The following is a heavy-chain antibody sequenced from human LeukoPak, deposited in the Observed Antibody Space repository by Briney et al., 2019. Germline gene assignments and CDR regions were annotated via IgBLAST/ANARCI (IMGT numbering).Heavy chain of an antibody. V-gene: IGHV3-33*08. CDR1: GFTFSSYW. D-gene: IGHD2-2*01. CDR2: IWYDGSNK. CDR3: ARDRQYQQGYYYYGMDV. Sequence: GGSLRLSCAASGFTFSSYWMHWVRQAPGKGLEWVAVIWYDGSNKYYADSVKGRFTISRDNSKNTLYLQMNSLRAEDTAVYYCARDRQYQQGYYYYGMDVWGQGTTVTVSS. J-gene: IGHJ6*02.